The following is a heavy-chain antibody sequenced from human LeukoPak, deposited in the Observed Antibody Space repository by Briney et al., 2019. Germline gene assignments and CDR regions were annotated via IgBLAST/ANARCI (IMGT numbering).Heavy chain of an antibody. D-gene: IGHD2-2*02. V-gene: IGHV1-46*02. Sequence: ASVKVSCKSSGYIFNTYYMHWVRQAPGQGLEWVGIINPSDGSTSYGQKFQGRVTMTRDTSASTVYMELNSLRSEDTAVYFCARAIPGPLFDNWGQGTLVTVSS. CDR2: INPSDGST. J-gene: IGHJ4*02. CDR3: ARAIPGPLFDN. CDR1: GYIFNTYY.